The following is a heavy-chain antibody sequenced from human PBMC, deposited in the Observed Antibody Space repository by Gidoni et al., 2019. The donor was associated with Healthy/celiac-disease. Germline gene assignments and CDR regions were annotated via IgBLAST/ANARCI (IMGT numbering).Heavy chain of an antibody. D-gene: IGHD5-12*01. Sequence: QVQLVESGGGVVQPGRSLRLSCAASGFTFSSYGMHGVRQAQGKGLEWVAVISYDGSNKYYADSVKGRFTISRDNSKNTLYLQMNSLRAEDTAVYYCAKGKMATNRAGIDYWGQGTLVTVSS. V-gene: IGHV3-30*18. CDR3: AKGKMATNRAGIDY. CDR1: GFTFSSYG. J-gene: IGHJ4*02. CDR2: ISYDGSNK.